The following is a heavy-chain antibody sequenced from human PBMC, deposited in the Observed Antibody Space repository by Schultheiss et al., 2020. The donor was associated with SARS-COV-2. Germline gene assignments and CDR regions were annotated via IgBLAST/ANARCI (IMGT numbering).Heavy chain of an antibody. CDR2: IWYDGSNK. CDR3: ARGDYGDYEWYYYYGMDV. J-gene: IGHJ6*02. CDR1: GFTFSDYW. V-gene: IGHV3-33*08. D-gene: IGHD4-17*01. Sequence: GGSLRLSCAASGFTFSDYWMSWIRQAPGKGLEWVAVIWYDGSNKNFADSVKGRFTISRDNSKNTLYLQMNSLRAEDTAVFYCARGDYGDYEWYYYYGMDVWGQGTTVTVSS.